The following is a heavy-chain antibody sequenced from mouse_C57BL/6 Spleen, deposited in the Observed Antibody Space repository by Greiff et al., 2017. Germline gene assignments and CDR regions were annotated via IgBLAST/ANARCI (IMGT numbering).Heavy chain of an antibody. Sequence: EVQRVESGGGLVKPGGSLKLSCAASGFTFSSYAMSWVRQTPEKRLEWVATISDGGSYTYYPDNVKGRFTISRDNAKNNLYLQMSHLKSEDTAMYYCASPITTVVATPFAYWGQGTLVTVSA. CDR2: ISDGGSYT. CDR3: ASPITTVVATPFAY. D-gene: IGHD1-1*01. CDR1: GFTFSSYA. J-gene: IGHJ3*01. V-gene: IGHV5-4*01.